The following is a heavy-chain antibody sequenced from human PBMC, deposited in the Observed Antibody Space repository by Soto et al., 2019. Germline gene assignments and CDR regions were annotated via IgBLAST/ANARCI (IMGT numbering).Heavy chain of an antibody. CDR2: IIPIFGTA. CDR1: GGTFSSYA. CDR3: ARLGVVLVGATTGDAFDI. V-gene: IGHV1-69*01. Sequence: QVQLVQSGAEVKKPGSSVKVSCKASGGTFSSYAISWVRQAPGQGLEWMGGIIPIFGTANYAQKFQGRVTITAVESMSTAYMELSSLRSEDTAVYYCARLGVVLVGATTGDAFDIWGQGTMVTVSS. J-gene: IGHJ3*02. D-gene: IGHD1-26*01.